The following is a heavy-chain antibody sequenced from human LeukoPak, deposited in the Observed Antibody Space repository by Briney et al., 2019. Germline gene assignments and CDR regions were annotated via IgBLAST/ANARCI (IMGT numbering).Heavy chain of an antibody. D-gene: IGHD4-17*01. CDR1: GFTFDDYA. V-gene: IGHV3-9*01. CDR3: AKALRRGAFDI. CDR2: ISWNSGSI. J-gene: IGHJ3*02. Sequence: PGRSLRLSCAASGFTFDDYAMHWVRQAPGKGLEWVSGISWNSGSIGYADSVKGRFTISRDNAKNSLYLQMNSLRAEDTALYYCAKALRRGAFDIWGQGTMVTVPS.